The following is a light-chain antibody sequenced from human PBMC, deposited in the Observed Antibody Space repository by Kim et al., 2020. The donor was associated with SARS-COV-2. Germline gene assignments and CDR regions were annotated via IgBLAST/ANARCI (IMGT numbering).Light chain of an antibody. J-gene: IGKJ2*01. V-gene: IGKV3-15*01. Sequence: SVSQGERATLSCRASQSVRSNLAWYQQKPGQAPRLLIYGASTRATGIPTRFSGSGSGTEFTLTISSLQSEDFAVYYCQQYDNWLYTFGQGTKLEI. CDR2: GAS. CDR3: QQYDNWLYT. CDR1: QSVRSN.